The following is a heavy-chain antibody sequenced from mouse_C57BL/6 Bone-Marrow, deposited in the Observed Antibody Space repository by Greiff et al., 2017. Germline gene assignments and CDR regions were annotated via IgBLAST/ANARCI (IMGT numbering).Heavy chain of an antibody. CDR2: IWWDDDK. Sequence: QVTLKVSGPGILQPSQTLSLTCSFSGFSLSTFGMGVGWIRQPSGKGLEWLAHIWWDDDKYYNPALKRRLTISKDTSKNQVFLKSANVDTADTATYYCAHITTVVDWYFDVWGTGTTVTVSS. CDR3: AHITTVVDWYFDV. V-gene: IGHV8-8*01. D-gene: IGHD1-1*01. CDR1: GFSLSTFGMG. J-gene: IGHJ1*03.